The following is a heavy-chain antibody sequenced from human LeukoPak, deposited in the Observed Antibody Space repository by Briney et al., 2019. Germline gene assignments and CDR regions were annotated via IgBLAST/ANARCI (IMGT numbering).Heavy chain of an antibody. CDR2: ISSSSSYI. Sequence: GGSLRLSCAASGFTFSSYNMNWVRQAPGKGLEWVSSISSSSSYIYYADSVKGRFTISRDNAKNSLYLQMNSLRAEDMALYYCAKGYNWNLGGYFDYWGQGTLVTVSS. J-gene: IGHJ4*02. D-gene: IGHD1-7*01. V-gene: IGHV3-21*04. CDR3: AKGYNWNLGGYFDY. CDR1: GFTFSSYN.